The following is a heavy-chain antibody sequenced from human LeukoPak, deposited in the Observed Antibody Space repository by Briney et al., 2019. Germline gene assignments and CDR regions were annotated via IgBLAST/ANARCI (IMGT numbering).Heavy chain of an antibody. V-gene: IGHV3-21*01. J-gene: IGHJ5*02. CDR1: GITLSNYG. CDR2: ISSSSSYI. CDR3: ARGVDYSNYETENWFDP. Sequence: GGSLRLSCAVSGITLSNYGMSWVRQAPGKGLEWVSSISSSSSYIYYADSVKGRFTISRDNAKNSLYLQMNSLRAEDTAVYYCARGVDYSNYETENWFDPWGQGTLVTVSS. D-gene: IGHD4-11*01.